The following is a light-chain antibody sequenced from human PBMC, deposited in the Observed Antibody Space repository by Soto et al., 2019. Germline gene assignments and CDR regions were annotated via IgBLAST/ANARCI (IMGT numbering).Light chain of an antibody. CDR3: MQALQSSWT. Sequence: DIVMTQSPLSLPVTPGEPATISCRSSQSLLHSDGHNYLDWYVQKPGQSPQLLIYLGSLRASGVTDRFSGSGSGTDFTLIISRVEAEDVGIYYCMQALQSSWTFGQGTKVEIK. J-gene: IGKJ1*01. CDR1: QSLLHSDGHNY. V-gene: IGKV2-28*01. CDR2: LGS.